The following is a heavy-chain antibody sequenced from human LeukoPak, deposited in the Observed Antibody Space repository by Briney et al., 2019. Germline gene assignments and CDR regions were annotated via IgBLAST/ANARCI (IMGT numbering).Heavy chain of an antibody. Sequence: PGRSLRLSCAASGFTFSSYGMHWVRQAPGKRLEWVAVIWYDGSNKYYADSVKGRFTISRDNSKNTLYLQMNSLRAEDTAVYYCAKGVTIDAFDIWGQGTMVTVSS. CDR2: IWYDGSNK. CDR1: GFTFSSYG. J-gene: IGHJ3*02. D-gene: IGHD3-3*01. V-gene: IGHV3-33*06. CDR3: AKGVTIDAFDI.